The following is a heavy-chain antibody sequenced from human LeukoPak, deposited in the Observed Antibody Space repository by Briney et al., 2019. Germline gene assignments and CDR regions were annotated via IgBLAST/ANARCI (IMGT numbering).Heavy chain of an antibody. CDR3: ARAPPTYYDILTGSSFDY. Sequence: ASVKVSCKASGYTFTSYGISWVRQAPGQGLEWMGWISAYNGNTNYAQKLQGRVTMTTDTSASTAYMELRSLRSDDTAVYYCARAPPTYYDILTGSSFDYWGQGTLVTVSS. J-gene: IGHJ4*02. V-gene: IGHV1-18*01. CDR1: GYTFTSYG. CDR2: ISAYNGNT. D-gene: IGHD3-9*01.